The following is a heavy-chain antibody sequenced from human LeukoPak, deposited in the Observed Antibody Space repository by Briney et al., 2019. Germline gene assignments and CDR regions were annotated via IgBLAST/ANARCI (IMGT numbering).Heavy chain of an antibody. V-gene: IGHV3-11*01. Sequence: GGSLRLSCAASGFTFSDYYMSWIRQAPGKGLEWLSYISSSGYTIYYADSVKGRFTISRDNAKNSLYLQMNSLRAADAAVYYCARDKIVVVVAASFSHYYYYGMDVWGQGTTVTVSS. CDR1: GFTFSDYY. D-gene: IGHD2-15*01. J-gene: IGHJ6*02. CDR2: ISSSGYTI. CDR3: ARDKIVVVVAASFSHYYYYGMDV.